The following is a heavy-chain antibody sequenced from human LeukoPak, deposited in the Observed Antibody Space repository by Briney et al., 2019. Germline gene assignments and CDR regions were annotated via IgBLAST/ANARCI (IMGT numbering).Heavy chain of an antibody. J-gene: IGHJ4*02. CDR3: ARISGGLAY. Sequence: ASVKVSCKTSGYTFTSYDINWVRQATGQGLEWMGWMNPNSGKTGFAQKFQGRVTMTRNTSVSTAYMELSSIRSEDTAVYYCARISGGLAYWGQGTLVTVSS. D-gene: IGHD3-10*01. CDR1: GYTFTSYD. CDR2: MNPNSGKT. V-gene: IGHV1-8*01.